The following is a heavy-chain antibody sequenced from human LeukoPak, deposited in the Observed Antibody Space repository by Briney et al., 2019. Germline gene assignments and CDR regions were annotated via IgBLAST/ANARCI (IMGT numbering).Heavy chain of an antibody. D-gene: IGHD6-13*01. CDR3: ASSGSSWNDY. V-gene: IGHV4-59*01. CDR1: GGSISSYY. J-gene: IGHJ4*02. CDR2: IYYSGST. Sequence: PSETLSLTCTVSGGSISSYYWSWIRQPPGKGLEWIWYIYYSGSTNYNPSLTSLVTISVDTSNNQFSLKLSSVTAADTAVYYCASSGSSWNDYWGQGTLVTVSS.